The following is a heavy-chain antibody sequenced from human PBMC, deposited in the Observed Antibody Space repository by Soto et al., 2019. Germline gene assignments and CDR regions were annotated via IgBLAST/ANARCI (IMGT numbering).Heavy chain of an antibody. CDR2: IHYSGST. D-gene: IGHD3-10*01. CDR1: GGSISTYY. V-gene: IGHV4-59*08. J-gene: IGHJ3*02. Sequence: VQLQESGPGLVKPSETLSLTCTVSGGSISTYYWSWIRQPPGKGLEWIGYIHYSGSTDYNPSLTSRVTISGDTSKNQFSLKLSSVTAADTAVYYCARSTYSDSGSYYLCAFDIWGQGTMVTVSS. CDR3: ARSTYSDSGSYYLCAFDI.